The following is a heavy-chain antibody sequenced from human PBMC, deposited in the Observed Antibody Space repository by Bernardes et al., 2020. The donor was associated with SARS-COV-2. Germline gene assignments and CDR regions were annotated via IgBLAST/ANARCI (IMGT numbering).Heavy chain of an antibody. V-gene: IGHV3-43*02. CDR3: AKDIAPSLVGTTGNNAFAI. CDR2: ISGNGYTT. Sequence: GGSLRLSCAASGFTFDDYAMNWVRQAPGKGLEWVSVISGNGYTTYYRDSLKGRFTIFRDNSKNSLYLQMNSLRTEDSGLYYCAKDIAPSLVGTTGNNAFAIWSQGTMVTVSS. CDR1: GFTFDDYA. D-gene: IGHD1-26*01. J-gene: IGHJ3*02.